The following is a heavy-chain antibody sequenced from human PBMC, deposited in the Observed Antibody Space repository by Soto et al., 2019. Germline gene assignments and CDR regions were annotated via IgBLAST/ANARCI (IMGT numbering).Heavy chain of an antibody. CDR3: AKVSVVRYFDGLANFDY. CDR2: ISGSGGST. J-gene: IGHJ4*02. V-gene: IGHV3-23*01. CDR1: GFTFSSYA. D-gene: IGHD3-9*01. Sequence: EVQLLESGGGLVQPGGSLRLSCAASGFTFSSYAMSWVRQAPGKGLEWVSAISGSGGSTYYADSVKGRFTISRDNSKNTLYLQMNSLRAEDTAVYYCAKVSVVRYFDGLANFDYWGQGTLVTVSS.